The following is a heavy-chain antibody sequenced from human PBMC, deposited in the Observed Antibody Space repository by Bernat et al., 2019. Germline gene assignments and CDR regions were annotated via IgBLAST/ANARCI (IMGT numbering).Heavy chain of an antibody. Sequence: EVQLVESGGGLVQPGGSLRLSCAASGFTFSSYSMNWVRQAPGKGLEWVSYISSSSSTIYYADSVKGRFTTSRDNAKNSLYLQMNSLRAEDTAVYYCARGLFSPRIAVGTFDYWGQGTLVTVSS. CDR1: GFTFSSYS. CDR3: ARGLFSPRIAVGTFDY. CDR2: ISSSSSTI. V-gene: IGHV3-48*01. D-gene: IGHD6-19*01. J-gene: IGHJ4*02.